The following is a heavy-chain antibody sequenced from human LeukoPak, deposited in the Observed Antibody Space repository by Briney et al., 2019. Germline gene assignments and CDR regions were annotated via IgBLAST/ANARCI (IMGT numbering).Heavy chain of an antibody. Sequence: SETLSLTCAVSGYSISSGYYWGWIRQPPGKGLEWIGSIYHSGSTYYNPSLKSRVTISVDTSKNQFSLKLSSVTAADTAVYYCARDLRGEYYDFWSGINYYYYYMDVWGKGTTVTVSS. CDR2: IYHSGST. D-gene: IGHD3-3*01. CDR3: ARDLRGEYYDFWSGINYYYYYMDV. V-gene: IGHV4-38-2*02. CDR1: GYSISSGYY. J-gene: IGHJ6*03.